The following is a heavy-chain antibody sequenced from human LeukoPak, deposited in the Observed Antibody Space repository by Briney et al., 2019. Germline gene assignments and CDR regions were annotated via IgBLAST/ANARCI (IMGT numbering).Heavy chain of an antibody. V-gene: IGHV3-21*01. CDR2: ISSSSSYI. CDR3: ARGGLSSWYNYLFIYFDY. CDR1: GFTFSSYS. Sequence: GGSLRLSCAASGFTFSSYSMNWVRQAPGKGLEWASSISSSSSYIYYADSVKGRFTISRDNAKNSLYLQMNSLGAEDTAVYYCARGGLSSWYNYLFIYFDYWGQGTLVTVSS. D-gene: IGHD6-13*01. J-gene: IGHJ4*02.